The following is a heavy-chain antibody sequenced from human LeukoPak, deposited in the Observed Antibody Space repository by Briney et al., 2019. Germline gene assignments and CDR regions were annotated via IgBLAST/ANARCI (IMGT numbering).Heavy chain of an antibody. D-gene: IGHD3-10*01. Sequence: PGRSLRLSCAASGFTFSSYAMDWVRQAPGKGLEWVAVISYDGSNKYYADSVKGRFTISRDKSKNTLYLQINSLRAEDTAVYYCARDLYGSGSYWGAFDIGGQGTMVTVSS. CDR3: ARDLYGSGSYWGAFDI. CDR2: ISYDGSNK. V-gene: IGHV3-30*04. CDR1: GFTFSSYA. J-gene: IGHJ3*02.